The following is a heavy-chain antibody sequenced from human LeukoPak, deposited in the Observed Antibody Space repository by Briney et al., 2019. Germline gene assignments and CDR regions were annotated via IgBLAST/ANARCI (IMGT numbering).Heavy chain of an antibody. CDR2: IYYSGST. V-gene: IGHV4-39*01. J-gene: IGHJ4*02. D-gene: IGHD4-23*01. CDR1: GGSISSSSYY. CDR3: ASRGTLTTVVATGAFDY. Sequence: SETLSLTCTVSGGSISSSSYYWGWIRQPPGKGLEWIGSIYYSGSTYYNPSLKSRVTISVDTSKIQFSLKLSSVTAADTAVYYCASRGTLTTVVATGAFDYWGQGTLVTVSS.